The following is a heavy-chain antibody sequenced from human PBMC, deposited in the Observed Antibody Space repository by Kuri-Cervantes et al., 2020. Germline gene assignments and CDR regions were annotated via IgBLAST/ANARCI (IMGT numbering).Heavy chain of an antibody. J-gene: IGHJ4*02. V-gene: IGHV3-33*01. Sequence: GESLKISCAASGFTFSSYGMHWVRQAPGKGLEWVAVIWYDGSNKYYADSVKGRFTISRDDSKKMLFLDMNSLETEDTAVYHCATLPFISGWTYPGFDFWGQGTLVTVSS. D-gene: IGHD6-25*01. CDR3: ATLPFISGWTYPGFDF. CDR2: IWYDGSNK. CDR1: GFTFSSYG.